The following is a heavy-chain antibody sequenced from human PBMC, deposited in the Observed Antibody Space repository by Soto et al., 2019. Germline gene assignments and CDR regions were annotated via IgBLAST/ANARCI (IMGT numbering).Heavy chain of an antibody. Sequence: GGSLRLSCAASGFNFYNYAMTWVRQAPGKGLEWVSGISGDGTRTYYGDSVKGRFTISRDNSKNTVFLQMNIRRAEDTALYNCVKELRPNLGWFGPGGQGIRISVSS. J-gene: IGHJ5*02. D-gene: IGHD3-3*01. V-gene: IGHV3-23*01. CDR1: GFNFYNYA. CDR3: VKELRPNLGWFGP. CDR2: ISGDGTRT.